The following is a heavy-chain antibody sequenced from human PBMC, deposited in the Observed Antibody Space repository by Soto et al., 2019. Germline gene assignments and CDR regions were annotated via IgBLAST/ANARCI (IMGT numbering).Heavy chain of an antibody. CDR2: IYHSGST. CDR3: ARGAEDYGYYGMDV. V-gene: IGHV4-4*02. CDR1: GGSISSSNW. Sequence: SETLSLTCAVSGGSISSSNWWSWVRQPPGKGLEWIGEIYHSGSTNYNPSIKSRVTISVDRSKNQFSLKLSSVTAADTAVYYCARGAEDYGYYGMDVWGQGTTVSVSS. J-gene: IGHJ6*02.